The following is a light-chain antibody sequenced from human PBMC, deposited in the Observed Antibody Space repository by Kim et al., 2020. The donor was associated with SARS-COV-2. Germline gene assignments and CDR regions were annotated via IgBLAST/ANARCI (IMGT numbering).Light chain of an antibody. J-gene: IGKJ1*01. Sequence: LCVSPGDRAILSCRVSQDVGVDLAWYQQSSGQAPRLLIYHASSSATDVPARFSGSGSGTDFTLTITSVQSEDFVFYYCHQYNTRPPWTFGQGTKVEMK. V-gene: IGKV3-15*01. CDR2: HAS. CDR1: QDVGVD. CDR3: HQYNTRPPWT.